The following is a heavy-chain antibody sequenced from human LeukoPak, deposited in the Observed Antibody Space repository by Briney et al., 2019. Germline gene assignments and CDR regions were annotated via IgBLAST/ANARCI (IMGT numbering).Heavy chain of an antibody. CDR3: ARHGESSSSSGAFDI. Sequence: PSETLSLTCTVSGGSISSSSYYWGWIRQPPGKGLEWIGSIYYSGSTYYNPSLKSRVTISVDTSKNQFSLKLSSVTAADTAVYYCARHGESSSSSGAFDIWGQGTMVTVSS. CDR1: GGSISSSSYY. V-gene: IGHV4-39*01. D-gene: IGHD6-6*01. J-gene: IGHJ3*02. CDR2: IYYSGST.